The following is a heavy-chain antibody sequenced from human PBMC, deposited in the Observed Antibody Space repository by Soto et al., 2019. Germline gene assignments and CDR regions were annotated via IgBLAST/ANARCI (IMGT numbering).Heavy chain of an antibody. J-gene: IGHJ4*02. V-gene: IGHV3-49*04. CDR1: GLRFGAFA. CDR2: VRSKAYGGTS. Sequence: GPWRPSFTTPGLRFGAFAISWVRKAPGKGLEWVGFVRSKAYGGTSQYGASVRGRFTISRDDSTSIAYLQMNSLKTDDTAVYYCSRPAEYFGSGSLDFWGQGTLVTVSS. CDR3: SRPAEYFGSGSLDF. D-gene: IGHD3-10*01.